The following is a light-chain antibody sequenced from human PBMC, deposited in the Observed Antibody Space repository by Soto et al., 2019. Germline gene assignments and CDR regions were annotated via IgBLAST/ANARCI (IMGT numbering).Light chain of an antibody. J-gene: IGKJ4*01. Sequence: DIXMTXSPSPLSASVGDRVTITCQASQDISNYLNWYQQKPGKAPMLLISDASNLETGVPSRFSGSGSGTDFTFTISSLQPEDIATYFCQQCDDLPLTFGGGTKVEI. CDR2: DAS. CDR1: QDISNY. CDR3: QQCDDLPLT. V-gene: IGKV1-33*01.